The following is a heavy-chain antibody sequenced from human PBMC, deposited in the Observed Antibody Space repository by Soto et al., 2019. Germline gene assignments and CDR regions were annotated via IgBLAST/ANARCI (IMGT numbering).Heavy chain of an antibody. J-gene: IGHJ4*02. V-gene: IGHV1-46*01. CDR2: INPRGGST. CDR3: ARANFGDYTRLDS. Sequence: QVQLVQSGAGVKKPGASVKLSCKTSGYDFTTNFVHWVRQGQGLEWIGVINPRGGSTGYAQQFQGRVTMTKDTSSRIVYMELSNLKSDDTAIYYCARANFGDYTRLDSWGQGTLVSVSS. D-gene: IGHD4-17*01. CDR1: GYDFTTNF.